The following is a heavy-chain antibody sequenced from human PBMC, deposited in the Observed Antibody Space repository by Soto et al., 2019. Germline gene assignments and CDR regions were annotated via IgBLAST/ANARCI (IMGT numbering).Heavy chain of an antibody. CDR2: ISAYNGNT. D-gene: IGHD2-15*01. Sequence: ASVKVSCKASGYTFTSYGISWVRQAPGQGLEWMGWISAYNGNTNYAQKLQGRVTMTTDTSTSTAYMELRSLRSDDTAVYYCARGCCSGGSCFNFDYWGQGTLVTVSS. J-gene: IGHJ4*02. CDR1: GYTFTSYG. V-gene: IGHV1-18*01. CDR3: ARGCCSGGSCFNFDY.